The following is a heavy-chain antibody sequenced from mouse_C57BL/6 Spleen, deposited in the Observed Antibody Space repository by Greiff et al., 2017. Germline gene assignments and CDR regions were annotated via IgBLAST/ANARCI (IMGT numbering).Heavy chain of an antibody. V-gene: IGHV1-82*01. CDR1: GYAFSSSW. J-gene: IGHJ4*01. D-gene: IGHD1-1*01. CDR2: IYPGDGDT. CDR3: ARLAYGSSFYYYAMDY. Sequence: VQLQQSGPELVKPGASVKISCKASGYAFSSSWMNWVKQRPGKGLEWIGRIYPGDGDTNYTGKFKGKATLTADKSSSAAYMQLSSLTSEDSAVYFCARLAYGSSFYYYAMDYWGQGTSVTVSS.